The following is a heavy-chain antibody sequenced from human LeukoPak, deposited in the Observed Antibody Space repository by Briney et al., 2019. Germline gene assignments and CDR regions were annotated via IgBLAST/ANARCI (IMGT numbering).Heavy chain of an antibody. J-gene: IGHJ4*02. Sequence: SETLSLTCTVSGGSISSYYWSWIRQPAGKGLEWIGRIYTSGSTNYNPPLKSRLTISMDTSKNQFSLRLTSVTAADTAVYYCAGTSVTLHFWGQGALVTVSS. CDR1: GGSISSYY. CDR3: AGTSVTLHF. CDR2: IYTSGST. D-gene: IGHD4-17*01. V-gene: IGHV4-4*07.